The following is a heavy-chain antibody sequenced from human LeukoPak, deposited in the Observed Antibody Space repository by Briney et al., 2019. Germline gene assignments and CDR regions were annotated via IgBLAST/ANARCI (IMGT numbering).Heavy chain of an antibody. CDR2: ISNNGGST. V-gene: IGHV3-64*01. D-gene: IGHD3-9*01. J-gene: IGHJ4*02. Sequence: GGSLRLSCAASGFTFSSYAMHWVRQAPGKGLEYVSAISNNGGSTYHANSVKGRFAISRDNAKNSLYLQMDSLRAEDTAVYYCARGRDAYFDLFDYWGQGSLVTVSS. CDR1: GFTFSSYA. CDR3: ARGRDAYFDLFDY.